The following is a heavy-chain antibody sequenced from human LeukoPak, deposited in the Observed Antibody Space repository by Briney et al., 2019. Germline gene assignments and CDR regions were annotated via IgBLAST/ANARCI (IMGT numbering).Heavy chain of an antibody. CDR1: GFTFSSYD. D-gene: IGHD4-17*01. CDR3: ARARPTLDLDY. Sequence: GGSLRLSCAASGFTFSSYDMHWVRQATGKGLEWVSAIGTAGDTYYPGSVKGRFTISRENAKNSLYPQMNSLRAGDTAVYYCARARPTLDLDYWGQGTLVTVSS. CDR2: IGTAGDT. J-gene: IGHJ4*02. V-gene: IGHV3-13*01.